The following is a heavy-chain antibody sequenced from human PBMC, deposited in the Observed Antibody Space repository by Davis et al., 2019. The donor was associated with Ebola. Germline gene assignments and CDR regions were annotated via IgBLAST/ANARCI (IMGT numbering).Heavy chain of an antibody. CDR3: VQGTTSCHV. V-gene: IGHV3-23*01. D-gene: IGHD2-2*01. J-gene: IGHJ4*02. Sequence: GDSLKISCAPSGFIFSKWGMTWVRQTAGKGLECVAAISMRGDSTHYADSVKGRFTISRDNSNNMLYLQMNNLRVEDTALYSCVQGTTSCHVWGQGTLVTVSS. CDR2: ISMRGDST. CDR1: GFIFSKWG.